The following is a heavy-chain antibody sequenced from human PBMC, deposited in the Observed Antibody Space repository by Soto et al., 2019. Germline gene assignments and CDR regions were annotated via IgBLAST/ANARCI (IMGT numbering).Heavy chain of an antibody. J-gene: IGHJ4*02. Sequence: QVQLVQSGAEVKKPGASVKVSCKASGYTFTSYGIIWVRQAPGQGLEWMGWISANNGNTNYAQKIQGRVTMTTDTSTSTAYMELRSLRSDDTAVYYCARDGRYSGSDGGYYFDYWGQGTLVTVSS. V-gene: IGHV1-18*01. CDR2: ISANNGNT. D-gene: IGHD1-26*01. CDR3: ARDGRYSGSDGGYYFDY. CDR1: GYTFTSYG.